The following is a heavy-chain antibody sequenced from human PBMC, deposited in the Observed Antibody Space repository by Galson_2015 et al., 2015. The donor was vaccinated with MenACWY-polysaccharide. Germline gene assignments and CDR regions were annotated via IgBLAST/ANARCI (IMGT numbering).Heavy chain of an antibody. D-gene: IGHD1-1*01. Sequence: LSLTCTVSGGSTSSSSYYWGWIRQPPGRGLEWIGSISYGGSTYYNPSLKSRVTISVDTSNNQFSLKLTSVTAADTAVYYCARHDVDRSGTLLDYWGQGTLVTVSS. CDR1: GGSTSSSSYY. V-gene: IGHV4-39*01. CDR2: ISYGGST. CDR3: ARHDVDRSGTLLDY. J-gene: IGHJ4*02.